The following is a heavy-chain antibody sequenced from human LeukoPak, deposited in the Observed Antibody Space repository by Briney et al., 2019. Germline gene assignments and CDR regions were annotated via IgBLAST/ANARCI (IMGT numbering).Heavy chain of an antibody. J-gene: IGHJ6*03. CDR3: ASKYSSYYMDV. CDR1: GGSISSSSYY. D-gene: IGHD6-6*01. CDR2: INHSGST. Sequence: SETLSLTCTVSGGSISSSSYYWSWIRQPPGKGLEWIGEINHSGSTNYNPSLKSRVTISVDTSKNQFSLKLSSVTAADTAVYYCASKYSSYYMDVWGKGTTVTISS. V-gene: IGHV4-39*07.